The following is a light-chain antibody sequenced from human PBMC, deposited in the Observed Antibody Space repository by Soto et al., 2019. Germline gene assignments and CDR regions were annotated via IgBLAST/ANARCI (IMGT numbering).Light chain of an antibody. Sequence: DIVLTQSPDSLAVSLGERATINCRSSQSLLYRSNNKNYLAWYQQKPGQPPKLLIYWASTRESGVPDRFSGRGSGTDFTLTISSLQAEDVAVYYCQEYFSNTYAFGQGTKLEIK. J-gene: IGKJ2*01. CDR1: QSLLYRSNNKNY. V-gene: IGKV4-1*01. CDR2: WAS. CDR3: QEYFSNTYA.